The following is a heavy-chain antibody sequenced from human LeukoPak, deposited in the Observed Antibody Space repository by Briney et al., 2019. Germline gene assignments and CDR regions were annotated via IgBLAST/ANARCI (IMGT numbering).Heavy chain of an antibody. J-gene: IGHJ4*02. D-gene: IGHD5-12*01. CDR1: GYTFTGYY. CDR2: INPNSGGT. Sequence: GASVKVSCKASGYTFTGYYMHWVRQSPGQGLEWMGWINPNSGGTNYAQKFQGRVTMTRDTSISTAYMELSRLRSDDTAVYYCARKCYDCTNFDYWGQGTLVTVYS. V-gene: IGHV1-2*02. CDR3: ARKCYDCTNFDY.